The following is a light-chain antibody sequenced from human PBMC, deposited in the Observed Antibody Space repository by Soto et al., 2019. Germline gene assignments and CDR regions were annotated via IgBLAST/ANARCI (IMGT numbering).Light chain of an antibody. CDR1: SSDVGSYNL. Sequence: QSALTPPASVSGSPGQSITISCTGTSSDVGSYNLVSWYQQHPGKAPKLMIYEVSKRPSGVSNRFSGSKSGNTASLTISGIQAEEEEDYYCCSYAGSSTVVFGGRTQLTVL. CDR2: EVS. V-gene: IGLV2-23*02. CDR3: CSYAGSSTVV. J-gene: IGLJ2*01.